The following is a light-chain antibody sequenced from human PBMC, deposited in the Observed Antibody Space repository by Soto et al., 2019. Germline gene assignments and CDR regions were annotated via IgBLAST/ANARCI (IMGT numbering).Light chain of an antibody. CDR2: GAS. CDR3: HQYGVSLLT. Sequence: EIVLTQSPATLSLSPGERATLSCRASQSVSSTSLAWYQQKPGLAPRLLIYGASSRATGIPDRFSGSGSGTDFTLTISRLEPEDFAVYYCHQYGVSLLTFGGGTKGDIK. J-gene: IGKJ4*01. V-gene: IGKV3-20*01. CDR1: QSVSSTS.